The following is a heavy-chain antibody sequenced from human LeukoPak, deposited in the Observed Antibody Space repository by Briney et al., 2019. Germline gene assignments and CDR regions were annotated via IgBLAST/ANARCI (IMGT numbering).Heavy chain of an antibody. CDR2: VSGSGGNT. D-gene: IGHD3-22*01. J-gene: IGHJ3*02. V-gene: IGHV3-23*01. CDR3: TTRTYDTGGYYYGNDAFDI. Sequence: PGGSLRLSCPASGPILTIYAMACDRQAPGKGLEWVSGVSGSGGNTYYADSVRGRFTISRDNSKNTLYLQMNSLRAEDTAVYHCTTRTYDTGGYYYGNDAFDIWGQGTMVTVSS. CDR1: GPILTIYA.